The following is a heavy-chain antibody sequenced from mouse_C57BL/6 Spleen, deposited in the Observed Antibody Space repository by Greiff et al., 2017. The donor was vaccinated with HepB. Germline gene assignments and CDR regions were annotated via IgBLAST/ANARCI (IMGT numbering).Heavy chain of an antibody. V-gene: IGHV1-4*01. Sequence: VQLQQSGAELARPGASVKMSCKASGYTFTSYTMHWVKQRPGQGLEWIGYINPSSGYTKYNQKFKDKATLTADKSSSTAYMQLSSLTSEDSAVYYCARNDYGSSYEFAYWGQGTLVTVSA. D-gene: IGHD1-1*01. CDR1: GYTFTSYT. CDR3: ARNDYGSSYEFAY. CDR2: INPSSGYT. J-gene: IGHJ3*01.